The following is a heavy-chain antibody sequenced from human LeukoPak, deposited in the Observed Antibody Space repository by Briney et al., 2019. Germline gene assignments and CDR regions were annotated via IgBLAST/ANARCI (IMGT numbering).Heavy chain of an antibody. CDR2: ISAYNGNT. CDR3: ARALHYDFWSGYKYNWFDP. J-gene: IGHJ5*02. Sequence: ASVKASCKASGYTFTSYGISWVRQAPGQGLEWMGWISAYNGNTNYAQKLQGRVTMTTDTSTSTAYMELRSLRSDDTAVYYCARALHYDFWSGYKYNWFDPWGQGTLVTVSS. V-gene: IGHV1-18*01. D-gene: IGHD3-3*01. CDR1: GYTFTSYG.